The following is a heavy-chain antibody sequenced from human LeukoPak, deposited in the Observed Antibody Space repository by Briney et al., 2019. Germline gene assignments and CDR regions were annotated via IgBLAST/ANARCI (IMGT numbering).Heavy chain of an antibody. Sequence: SVEVSCKASGGTFSSYAISWVRQAPGQGLEWMGRIIPILGIANYAQKFQGRVTITADKSTSTAYMELSSLRSEDTAVYYCARGILTGFRYGMDVWGQGTTVTVSS. D-gene: IGHD3-9*01. V-gene: IGHV1-69*04. CDR2: IIPILGIA. CDR3: ARGILTGFRYGMDV. J-gene: IGHJ6*02. CDR1: GGTFSSYA.